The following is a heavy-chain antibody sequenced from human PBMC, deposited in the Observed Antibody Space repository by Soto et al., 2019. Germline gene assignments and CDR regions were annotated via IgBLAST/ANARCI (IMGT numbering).Heavy chain of an antibody. CDR1: GYTFTSCG. Sequence: ASVKVSCKASGYTFTSCGISWVRQAPGQGLEWMGWISAYNGNTNYALKLQGRVTMTTDTSTSTAYMELRSLRSDDTAVYYCASGWFGEFVYYFDYWGQGTLVTVSS. CDR2: ISAYNGNT. CDR3: ASGWFGEFVYYFDY. V-gene: IGHV1-18*01. J-gene: IGHJ4*02. D-gene: IGHD3-10*01.